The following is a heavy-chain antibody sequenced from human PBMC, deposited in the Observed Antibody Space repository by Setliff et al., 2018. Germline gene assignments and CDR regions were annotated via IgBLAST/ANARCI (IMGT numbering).Heavy chain of an antibody. V-gene: IGHV4-59*01. Sequence: SETLSLTCTVSGGSISSYYWSWIRQPPGKGLEWIGYIYYSGSTNYNPSLKSRVTISVDTSRNQFSLKLSSVPAADTAVYYCARRYCSGGSCDFDPWGQGTLVTVSS. CDR1: GGSISSYY. D-gene: IGHD2-15*01. J-gene: IGHJ5*02. CDR3: ARRYCSGGSCDFDP. CDR2: IYYSGST.